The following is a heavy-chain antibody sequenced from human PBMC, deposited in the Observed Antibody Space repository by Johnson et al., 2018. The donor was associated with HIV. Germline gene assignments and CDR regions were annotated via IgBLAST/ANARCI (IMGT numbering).Heavy chain of an antibody. D-gene: IGHD5-18*01. CDR1: GFTFSRHA. CDR3: ARGQGGIQLWFDGFDI. Sequence: QVQLVESGGGVVQPERSVRLSCSASGFTFSRHAMHWVRQAPGKGLEWVACISYDGGNKYYADSVKGRFTVSRDNAKNSLYLQMNSLRAEDMAVYYCARGQGGIQLWFDGFDIWGQGTMVTVSS. CDR2: ISYDGGNK. J-gene: IGHJ3*02. V-gene: IGHV3-30*04.